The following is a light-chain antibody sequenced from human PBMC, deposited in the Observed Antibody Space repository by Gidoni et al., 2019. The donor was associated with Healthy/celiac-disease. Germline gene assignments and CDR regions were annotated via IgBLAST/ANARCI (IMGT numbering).Light chain of an antibody. CDR1: NIGSKS. Sequence: SYVLTQPPSVSVAPGKPARITCGGNNIGSKSVHWYQQKPGQAPVLVIYYDSDRPSGILERFSGSNSGNTATLTISRVEAGDEADYYCQVWDSSSDHPRVVFGGGTKLTVL. V-gene: IGLV3-21*04. J-gene: IGLJ2*01. CDR3: QVWDSSSDHPRVV. CDR2: YDS.